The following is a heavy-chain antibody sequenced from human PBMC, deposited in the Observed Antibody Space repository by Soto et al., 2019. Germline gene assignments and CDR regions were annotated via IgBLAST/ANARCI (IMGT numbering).Heavy chain of an antibody. CDR3: ARKTYVLLWFGEHTNWFDP. CDR1: GVSFSGYY. V-gene: IGHV4-34*01. CDR2: INHSGST. Sequence: PSETLSLTCAVYGVSFSGYYWIWIRQPPGKGLEWIGEINHSGSTNYNPSLKSRVTISVDTSKNQFSLKLSSVTAADTAVYYCARKTYVLLWFGEHTNWFDPWGQGTLVTVSS. D-gene: IGHD3-10*01. J-gene: IGHJ5*02.